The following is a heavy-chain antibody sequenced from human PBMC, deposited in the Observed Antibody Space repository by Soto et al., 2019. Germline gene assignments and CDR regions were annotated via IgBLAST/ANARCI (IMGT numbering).Heavy chain of an antibody. Sequence: EVQLLESGGGLVQPGGSLRLSCAASGLTFSIYAISWVRQAPGKGLEWVSGVGGTDAGTYYADSVKGRVTISRDNSKNTELLQMNSLRAEDTAIYYCSRRDAPDSWGQGTMVTFPS. CDR3: SRRDAPDS. V-gene: IGHV3-23*01. CDR2: VGGTDAGT. J-gene: IGHJ4*02. CDR1: GLTFSIYA.